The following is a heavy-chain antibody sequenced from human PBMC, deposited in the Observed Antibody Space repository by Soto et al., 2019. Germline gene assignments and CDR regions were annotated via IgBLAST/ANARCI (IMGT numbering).Heavy chain of an antibody. V-gene: IGHV1-69*13. Sequence: SVKVSCKASGGTFAKYIMNWVRQTPGQGLEWMGGIVPLLGTPTYAEKFKGRVTNAATGSTSTVYMELTRLGSEDTAIYYCARNGTDDSSLSPYSRIDGWGQGIKVTVSS. D-gene: IGHD1-7*01. CDR1: GGTFAKYI. J-gene: IGHJ6*01. CDR3: ARNGTDDSSLSPYSRIDG. CDR2: IVPLLGTP.